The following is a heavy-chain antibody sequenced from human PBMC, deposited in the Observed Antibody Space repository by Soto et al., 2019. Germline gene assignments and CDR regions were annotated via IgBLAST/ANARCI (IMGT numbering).Heavy chain of an antibody. J-gene: IGHJ5*02. CDR3: VTVGGCGHASPPHP. D-gene: IGHD3-16*01. CDR2: ISYDGGLQ. Sequence: QAHLVESGGGVVQPGRSLRLSCAASGFTFTSYGMHWVRQAPGTRLEWVAVISYDGGLQHYADSVKGRFTISRDNSKNMVLLKRNSLGVEAPAVYYCVTVGGCGHASPPHPGGKGPLV. V-gene: IGHV3-30*03. CDR1: GFTFTSYG.